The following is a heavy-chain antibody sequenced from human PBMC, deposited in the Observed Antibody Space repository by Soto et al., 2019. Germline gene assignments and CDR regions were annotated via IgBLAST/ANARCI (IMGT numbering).Heavy chain of an antibody. J-gene: IGHJ3*02. CDR1: GGSFSGHY. V-gene: IGHV4-34*01. Sequence: SETLSLTCAVYGGSFSGHYWSWIRQPPGKGLEWIGEINHSGSTNYNPSLKSRVTISVDTSKNQFSLKLSSVTAADTAVYYCARRDSDIVVVVAATWAFDIWGQGTMVTVSS. D-gene: IGHD2-15*01. CDR3: ARRDSDIVVVVAATWAFDI. CDR2: INHSGST.